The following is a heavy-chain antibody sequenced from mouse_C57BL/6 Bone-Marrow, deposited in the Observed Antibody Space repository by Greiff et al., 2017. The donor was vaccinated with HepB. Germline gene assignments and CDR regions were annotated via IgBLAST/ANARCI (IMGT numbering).Heavy chain of an antibody. Sequence: VKLQQSGPELVKPGASVKISCKASGYAFSSSWMNWVKQRPGKGLEWIGRIYPGDGDTNYNGKFKGKATLTADKSSSTAYMQLSSLTSEDSAVYFCARWLAYWGQGTLVTVSA. V-gene: IGHV1-82*01. J-gene: IGHJ3*01. CDR2: IYPGDGDT. CDR3: ARWLAY. CDR1: GYAFSSSW.